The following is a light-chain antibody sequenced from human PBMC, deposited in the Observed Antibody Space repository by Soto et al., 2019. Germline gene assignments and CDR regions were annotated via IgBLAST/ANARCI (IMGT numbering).Light chain of an antibody. CDR3: HQRSNWPLT. J-gene: IGKJ4*01. V-gene: IGKV3-11*01. CDR2: DTS. Sequence: EIVLTQSPVTLSLSPGERATLSCRASQNVFSSLAGYQQKPGQAPRLLIYDTSTRATAIPARFRGSGSGTDFTLTISSLEPEDFAVYYCHQRSNWPLTFGGGTKVEIK. CDR1: QNVFSS.